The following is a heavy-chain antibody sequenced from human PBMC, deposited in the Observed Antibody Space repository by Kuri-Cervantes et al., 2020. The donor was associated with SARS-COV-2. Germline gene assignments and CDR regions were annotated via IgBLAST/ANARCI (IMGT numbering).Heavy chain of an antibody. CDR1: GYTFTSYA. J-gene: IGHJ6*02. CDR3: ARRPLRPRIAAAGYYYYYGMDV. CDR2: INAGNGNT. D-gene: IGHD6-13*01. Sequence: GESLKVSCKASGYTFTSYAMHWVRQAPGQRLEWMGWINAGNGNTKYSQKFQGRVTITRDTSASTAYMELSSLRSEDTAVYYCARRPLRPRIAAAGYYYYYGMDVWGQGTTVTVSS. V-gene: IGHV1-3*01.